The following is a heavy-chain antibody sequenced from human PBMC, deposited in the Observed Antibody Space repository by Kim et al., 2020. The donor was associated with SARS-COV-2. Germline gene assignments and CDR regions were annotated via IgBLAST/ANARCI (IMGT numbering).Heavy chain of an antibody. CDR1: GYTFTGYI. CDR2: INPSGGST. V-gene: IGHV1-46*01. J-gene: IGHJ4*02. D-gene: IGHD3-16*01. Sequence: ASVKVSCKASGYTFTGYIIQWARQAPGQGFEWMGMINPSGGSTSYTQKFQGRITMTRDTSTSTVYMQLSGLTSEDTAVYYCASEYDGLAFWGQGTLLTVSS. CDR3: ASEYDGLAF.